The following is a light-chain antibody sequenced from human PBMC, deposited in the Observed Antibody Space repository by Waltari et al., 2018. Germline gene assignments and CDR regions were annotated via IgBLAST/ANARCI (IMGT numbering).Light chain of an antibody. CDR3: GTWDSSLSVV. CDR2: DNN. CDR1: GSNIGNNF. J-gene: IGLJ2*01. V-gene: IGLV1-51*01. Sequence: QSVLTQPPSVSAAAGQKVTISCSGSGSNIGNNFVSWYQQVPGTAPKLLIFDNNKRPSGSPDRFAGSKSGSSATLGIAGLQTGDEAEDYCGTWDSSLSVVFGGGTKLTVL.